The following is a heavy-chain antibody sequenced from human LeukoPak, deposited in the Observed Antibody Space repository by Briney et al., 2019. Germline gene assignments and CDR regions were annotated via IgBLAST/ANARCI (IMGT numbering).Heavy chain of an antibody. CDR1: GFTFSGYS. D-gene: IGHD7-27*01. J-gene: IGHJ4*02. CDR2: ITGPSSST. V-gene: IGHV3-48*01. CDR3: AKDLNWGFVE. Sequence: GGSLRLSCAASGFTFSGYSMNWVRQAPGKGLEWISYITGPSSSTYYADSVKGRFTISRDNSKNTLYLQMNSLRGEDTAVYYCAKDLNWGFVEWGQGTLVTVSS.